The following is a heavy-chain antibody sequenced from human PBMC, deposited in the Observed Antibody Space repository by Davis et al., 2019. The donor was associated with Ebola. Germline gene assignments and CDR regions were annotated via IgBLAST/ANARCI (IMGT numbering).Heavy chain of an antibody. CDR2: ISWNSGSI. CDR3: ASGDGRGSSYDMDV. CDR1: GFTFSSYS. D-gene: IGHD6-6*01. Sequence: GESLKISCAASGFTFSSYSMNWVRQAPGKGLEWVSGISWNSGSIGYADSVKGRFTISKDNAKNSLFLQMNSLRAEDTAFYYCASGDGRGSSYDMDVWGQGTTVTVSS. V-gene: IGHV3-21*04. J-gene: IGHJ6*02.